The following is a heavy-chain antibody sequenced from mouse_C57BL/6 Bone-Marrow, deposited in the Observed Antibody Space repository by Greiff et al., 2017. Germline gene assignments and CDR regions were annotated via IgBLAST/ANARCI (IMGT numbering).Heavy chain of an antibody. CDR3: TGTWGYFDV. V-gene: IGHV1-15*01. CDR1: GYTFTDYE. D-gene: IGHD4-1*01. CDR2: IAPETGGT. J-gene: IGHJ1*03. Sequence: VQLQQPGAELVRPGASVTLSCKASGYTFTDYEMHWVKQTPVHGLEWIGAIAPETGGTAYNQKFKGKAILTADQSSSTAYMELRSLTSEDSAVYYCTGTWGYFDVWGTGTTVTVSS.